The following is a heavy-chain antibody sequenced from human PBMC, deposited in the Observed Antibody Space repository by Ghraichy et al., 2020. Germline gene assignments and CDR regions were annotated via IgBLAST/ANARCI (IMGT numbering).Heavy chain of an antibody. CDR2: ISAYNGNT. J-gene: IGHJ4*02. V-gene: IGHV1-18*01. CDR3: ARGELIKAVAGTGLFDY. D-gene: IGHD6-19*01. CDR1: GYTFTSYG. Sequence: ASVKVSCKASGYTFTSYGISWVRQAPGQGLEWMGWISAYNGNTNYAQKLQGRVTMTTDTSTSTAYMELRSLRSDDTAVYYCARGELIKAVAGTGLFDYWGQGTLVTVSS.